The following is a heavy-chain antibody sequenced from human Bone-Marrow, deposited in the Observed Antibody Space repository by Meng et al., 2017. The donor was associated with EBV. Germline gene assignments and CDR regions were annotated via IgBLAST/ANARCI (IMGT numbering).Heavy chain of an antibody. CDR1: GSTVTSYA. CDR2: INTNTGNP. D-gene: IGHD5-24*01. J-gene: IGHJ4*02. CDR3: AREAPDGYNPMPPVY. Sequence: YVLKNPWASVKVSCKALGSTVTSYAMNWVRQAPGQGLELMGWINTNTGNPTYAQGFTGRFVFSLDTSVSTAYLQISSLKAEDTAVYYCAREAPDGYNPMPPVYWGQGTLVTVSS. V-gene: IGHV7-4-1*02.